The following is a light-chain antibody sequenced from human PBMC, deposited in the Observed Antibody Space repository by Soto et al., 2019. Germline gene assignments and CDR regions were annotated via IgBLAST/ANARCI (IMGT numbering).Light chain of an antibody. V-gene: IGKV1-39*01. J-gene: IGKJ3*01. Sequence: DIQITPSPYSRSAAVGDRVTISCRASQNINTYLNWYQKKPGKAPTLLYFDAASLQSGVPSRFSGSGSRTDFTLTIATLQPEDFAAYYGKQTSSAPFTFGPGTKVDIK. CDR1: QNINTY. CDR2: DAA. CDR3: KQTSSAPFT.